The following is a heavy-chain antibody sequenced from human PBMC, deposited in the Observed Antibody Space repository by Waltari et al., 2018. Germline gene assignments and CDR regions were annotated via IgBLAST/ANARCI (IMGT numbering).Heavy chain of an antibody. J-gene: IGHJ6*03. CDR2: IYPGDSDT. CDR3: ARGEYSSSYYYYMDV. D-gene: IGHD6-6*01. V-gene: IGHV5-51*03. Sequence: EVQLVQSGAEVKKPGESLKISCKGSGYSFTSYWIGWVRQMPGKGLEWLGIIYPGDSDTRYSPSFQGQVTISADKSISTAYLQWSSLKASDTAMYYCARGEYSSSYYYYMDVWGKGTTVTVSS. CDR1: GYSFTSYW.